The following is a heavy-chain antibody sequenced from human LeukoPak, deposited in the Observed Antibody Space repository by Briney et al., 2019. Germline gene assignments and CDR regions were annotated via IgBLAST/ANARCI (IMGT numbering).Heavy chain of an antibody. CDR3: ARDGTSTDDY. J-gene: IGHJ4*02. V-gene: IGHV1-18*01. CDR2: ISGNNDNP. Sequence: GASVKLSCKASGYTFSNFGINWVRQAPGQGLEWIAWISGNNDNPNYGQKFQGRFTVTTDSHTSTAYMELRNLRSDDTAVYYCARDGTSTDDYWGQGTLVTVSS. CDR1: GYTFSNFG. D-gene: IGHD2-2*01.